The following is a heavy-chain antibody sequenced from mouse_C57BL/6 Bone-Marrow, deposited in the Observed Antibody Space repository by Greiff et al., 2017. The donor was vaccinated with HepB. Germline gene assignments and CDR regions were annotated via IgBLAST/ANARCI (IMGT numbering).Heavy chain of an antibody. J-gene: IGHJ1*03. Sequence: VQLQQPGAELVRPGTSVKLSCKASGYTFTSYWMHWVKQRPGQGLEWIGVIDPSDSYTNYNQKFKGKATLTVDTSSSTAYMQLSSLTSEDSAVYYCATLLPGDFDVWGTGTTVTVSS. V-gene: IGHV1-59*01. CDR3: ATLLPGDFDV. D-gene: IGHD1-1*01. CDR2: IDPSDSYT. CDR1: GYTFTSYW.